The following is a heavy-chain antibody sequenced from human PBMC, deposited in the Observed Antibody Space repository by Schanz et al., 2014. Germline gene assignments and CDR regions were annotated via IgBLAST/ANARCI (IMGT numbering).Heavy chain of an antibody. CDR2: ISVYNHNK. V-gene: IGHV1-18*01. D-gene: IGHD3-3*01. J-gene: IGHJ4*02. Sequence: QIKLMQSGPEGKKPGATVKVSCKASGYIFINSGISWVRQAPGQGLEWMGWISVYNHNKEYDQKFQGRVTMTTDTSTSTVYMELRSLRSDDTAVYYCARSAGRDFWSGYYTRFDYWGQGTLXTVSS. CDR3: ARSAGRDFWSGYYTRFDY. CDR1: GYIFINSG.